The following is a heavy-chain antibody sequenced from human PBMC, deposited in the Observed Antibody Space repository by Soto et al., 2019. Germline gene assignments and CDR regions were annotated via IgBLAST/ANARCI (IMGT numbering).Heavy chain of an antibody. CDR1: GFTFSNYA. J-gene: IGHJ4*02. CDR2: ISGSGDRT. Sequence: EVQLLESGGGLVQPRGSLRLSCAASGFTFSNYAMSWVRQAPGKGLKWVSSISGSGDRTFSADSLKGRFAISRDNSRNMLFLQISSLRADDTAVYYCAKGRRDDVLTGFYLTYFDYWGQGTQVTVPS. V-gene: IGHV3-23*01. CDR3: AKGRRDDVLTGFYLTYFDY. D-gene: IGHD3-9*01.